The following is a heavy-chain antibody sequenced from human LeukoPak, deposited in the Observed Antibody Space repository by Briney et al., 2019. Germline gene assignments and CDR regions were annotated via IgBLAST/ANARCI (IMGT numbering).Heavy chain of an antibody. CDR2: IYYSGPT. V-gene: IGHV4-31*03. Sequence: KTSETLSLTCTVSGGSISSGGYYWSWIRHHPGKGLEWIGYIYYSGPTYYNSSHKSRVTISVDTSKNQFSLKLSSVTAADTAVYSCARGPSGYSSGWFDYWGQGTLVTVSS. D-gene: IGHD6-19*01. CDR1: GGSISSGGYY. CDR3: ARGPSGYSSGWFDY. J-gene: IGHJ4*02.